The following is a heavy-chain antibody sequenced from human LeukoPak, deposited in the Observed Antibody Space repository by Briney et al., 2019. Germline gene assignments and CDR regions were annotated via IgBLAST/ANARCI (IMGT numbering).Heavy chain of an antibody. CDR2: INHSGST. D-gene: IGHD3-22*01. Sequence: SETLSLTCAVYGGSFSGYYWSWIRQPPGKGLEGIGEINHSGSTNYNPSLKSRVTISVDTSKNQFSLKLSSVTAADTAVYYCARHGYYYDSSGYYTNWGQGTLVTVSS. J-gene: IGHJ4*02. CDR3: ARHGYYYDSSGYYTN. V-gene: IGHV4-34*01. CDR1: GGSFSGYY.